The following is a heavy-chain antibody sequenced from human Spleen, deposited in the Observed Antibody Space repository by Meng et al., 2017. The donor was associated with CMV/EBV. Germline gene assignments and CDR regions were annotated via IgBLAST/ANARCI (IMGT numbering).Heavy chain of an antibody. CDR2: IIPIFGTA. Sequence: SVKVSCKASGGTFSSYAISWVRQAPGQGLEWMGGIIPIFGTANYAQKFQGRVTITTDESTSTAYMELSSLRSEDTALYYCARTKIAAAGNWFDPWGQGTLVTVSS. CDR3: ARTKIAAAGNWFDP. J-gene: IGHJ5*02. D-gene: IGHD6-13*01. CDR1: GGTFSSYA. V-gene: IGHV1-69*05.